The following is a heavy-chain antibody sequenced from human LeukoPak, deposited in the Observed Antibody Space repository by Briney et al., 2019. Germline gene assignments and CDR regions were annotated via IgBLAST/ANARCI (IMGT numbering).Heavy chain of an antibody. CDR3: ARDDRYYYDSSGYFLPFDY. CDR1: GFTFSSYS. J-gene: IGHJ4*02. D-gene: IGHD3-22*01. V-gene: IGHV3-48*04. CDR2: ISSSTI. Sequence: PGGSLRLSCAASGFTFSSYSMNWVRQAPGKGLEWVSYISSSTIYYADSVKGRFTISRDNAKNSLYLQMNSLRAEDTAVYYCARDDRYYYDSSGYFLPFDYWGQGTLVTVSS.